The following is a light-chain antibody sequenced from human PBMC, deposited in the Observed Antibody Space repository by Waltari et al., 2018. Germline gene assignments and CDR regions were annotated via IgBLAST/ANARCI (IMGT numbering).Light chain of an antibody. CDR3: CSYAGDSTLI. Sequence: QSALTQPASVSGSPGPSITIPCPGTTSNLGGYTLVSWYQQHPGKAPQLIIYDVNKRPSGISHRFSGSKSGNTASLTISGLQADDESDYYCCSYAGDSTLIFGGGTKLTVL. J-gene: IGLJ2*01. CDR1: TSNLGGYTL. V-gene: IGLV2-23*02. CDR2: DVN.